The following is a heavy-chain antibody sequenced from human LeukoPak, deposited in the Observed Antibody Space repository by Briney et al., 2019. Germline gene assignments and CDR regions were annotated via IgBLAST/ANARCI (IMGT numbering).Heavy chain of an antibody. CDR1: GGTFSSYA. J-gene: IGHJ4*02. CDR2: IIPIFGTA. D-gene: IGHD6-19*01. CDR3: ARDLTYSSGWYPFDY. V-gene: IGHV1-69*06. Sequence: ASVKVSCKASGGTFSSYAISWVRQAPGQGLEWMGGIIPIFGTANYAQKFQGRVTITADKSTSTAYMELSSLRSEDTAVYYCARDLTYSSGWYPFDYWGQGTLVTVSS.